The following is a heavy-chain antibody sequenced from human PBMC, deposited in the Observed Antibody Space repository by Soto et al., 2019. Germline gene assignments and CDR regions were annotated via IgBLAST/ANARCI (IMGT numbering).Heavy chain of an antibody. J-gene: IGHJ4*02. D-gene: IGHD6-6*01. CDR2: INHSGST. CDR3: ARTLGSSYSSSLCY. Sequence: PSETLSLTCAVYGGSFSGYYWSWIRQPPGKGLEWIGEINHSGSTNYNPSLKSRVTISVDTSKNQFSLKLSSVTAADTVVYYCARTLGSSYSSSLCYWGQGTLVTVSS. V-gene: IGHV4-34*01. CDR1: GGSFSGYY.